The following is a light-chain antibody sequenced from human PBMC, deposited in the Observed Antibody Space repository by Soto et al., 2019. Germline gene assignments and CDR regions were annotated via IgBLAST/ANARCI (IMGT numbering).Light chain of an antibody. V-gene: IGKV3-20*01. J-gene: IGKJ4*01. CDR3: QQYGRLPRS. CDR1: QSLSNSF. CDR2: GAS. Sequence: EILLTQSPGTLSLSPGDRATLSCRASQSLSNSFLAWYQQKPGQTPRLLISGASIRATDIPDRFSGSGSGTDFTLTISRLEPEDFAVYFCQQYGRLPRSFGGGTKVEIK.